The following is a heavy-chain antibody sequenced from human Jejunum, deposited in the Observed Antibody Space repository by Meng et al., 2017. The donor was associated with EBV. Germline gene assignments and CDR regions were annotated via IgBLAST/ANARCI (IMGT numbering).Heavy chain of an antibody. Sequence: QVQLVQSGAEVKKPGASVKVSCKASGYDFINSGIRWVRQAPGQGLEWMGWISVYRGNTNYAQRFQDRVTLTTNTSTSTVYMELRSLTSDDTAVYYCARDRSNSNYWGQGTLVTVSS. CDR3: ARDRSNSNY. CDR1: GYDFINSG. J-gene: IGHJ4*02. D-gene: IGHD5-24*01. V-gene: IGHV1-18*01. CDR2: ISVYRGNT.